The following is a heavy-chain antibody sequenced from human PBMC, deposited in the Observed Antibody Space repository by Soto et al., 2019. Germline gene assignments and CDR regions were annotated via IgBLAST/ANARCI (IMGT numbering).Heavy chain of an antibody. Sequence: SETLSLTCTVSGGSVSSGSYYWSWIRQPPGKGLEWIGYIYYSGSTNYNPSLKSRVTISVDTSKNQFSLKLSSVTAADTAVYYCARGRIVATITVITLDYWGQGTLVTVSS. V-gene: IGHV4-61*01. D-gene: IGHD5-12*01. CDR1: GGSVSSGSYY. CDR2: IYYSGST. CDR3: ARGRIVATITVITLDY. J-gene: IGHJ4*02.